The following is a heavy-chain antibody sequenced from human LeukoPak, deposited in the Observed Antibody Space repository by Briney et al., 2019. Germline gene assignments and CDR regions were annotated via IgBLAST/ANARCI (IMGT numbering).Heavy chain of an antibody. J-gene: IGHJ6*02. CDR3: ARQTLWGSSTPPHPTPYYYYYYGMDV. Sequence: PSQTLSLTCAVSGGSISSGGYSWSWIRQPPGKGLEWIGYIYHSGNTYYNPSLKSRVTISVDRSKNQFSLKLSSVTAADTAVYYCARQTLWGSSTPPHPTPYYYYYYGMDVWGQGTTVTVSS. CDR2: IYHSGNT. CDR1: GGSISSGGYS. V-gene: IGHV4-30-2*01. D-gene: IGHD2-2*01.